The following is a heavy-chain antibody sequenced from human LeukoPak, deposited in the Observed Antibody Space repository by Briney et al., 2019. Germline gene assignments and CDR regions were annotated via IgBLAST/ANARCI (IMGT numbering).Heavy chain of an antibody. D-gene: IGHD3-3*01. J-gene: IGHJ4*02. CDR3: ARGNEVLRFLEWLLGY. V-gene: IGHV1-2*02. Sequence: ASAKVSCKASGGTFSSYAISWVRQVPGQGLEWMGWINPNSGGTNYAQKFQGRVTMTRDTSISTAYMELSRLRSDDTAVYYCARGNEVLRFLEWLLGYWGQGTLVTVSS. CDR1: GGTFSSYA. CDR2: INPNSGGT.